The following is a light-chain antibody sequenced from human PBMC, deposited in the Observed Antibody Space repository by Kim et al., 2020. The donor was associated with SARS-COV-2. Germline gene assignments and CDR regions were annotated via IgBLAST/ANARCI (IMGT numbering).Light chain of an antibody. Sequence: TISCYGSSSNIGHNTVNSYLQFPATAPQRLLVTDDRRPPGVSDRVSCSKSGTSASLSISARRSEDGSDYYCATWDDGLAVWMFGGGTQLTV. CDR2: TDD. J-gene: IGLJ3*02. CDR3: ATWDDGLAVWM. CDR1: SSNIGHNT. V-gene: IGLV1-44*01.